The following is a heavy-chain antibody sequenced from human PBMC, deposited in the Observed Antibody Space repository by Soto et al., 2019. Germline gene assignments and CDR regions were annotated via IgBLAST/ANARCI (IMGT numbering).Heavy chain of an antibody. Sequence: GASVKVSCKASGGTFSGYTISWVRQAPGQGLEWMGGIIPIFGTANYAQKFQGRVTITADESTSTAYMELSSLRSEDTAVYYCARDPTVSTKGGYFDYWGQGTLVTVSS. CDR1: GGTFSGYT. CDR2: IIPIFGTA. CDR3: ARDPTVSTKGGYFDY. J-gene: IGHJ4*02. D-gene: IGHD1-1*01. V-gene: IGHV1-69*13.